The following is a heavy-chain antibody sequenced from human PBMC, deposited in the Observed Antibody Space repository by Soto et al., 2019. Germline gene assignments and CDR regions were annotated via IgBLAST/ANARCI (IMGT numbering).Heavy chain of an antibody. CDR1: RFTFSNAW. D-gene: IGHD3-22*01. Sequence: EVQLVESGGGLVKPGGSLRLSCAASRFTFSNAWMNWVRQAPGKGLEWVGRIKSKTDGGTTDYAAPVKGRFTISRDDSKNTLYLQMNSLKTEDTAVYYCTYYDSSGYPYFDYWGQGTLVTVSS. J-gene: IGHJ4*02. V-gene: IGHV3-15*07. CDR2: IKSKTDGGTT. CDR3: TYYDSSGYPYFDY.